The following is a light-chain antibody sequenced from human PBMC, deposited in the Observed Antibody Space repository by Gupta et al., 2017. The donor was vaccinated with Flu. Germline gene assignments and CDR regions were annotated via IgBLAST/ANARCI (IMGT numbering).Light chain of an antibody. Sequence: GSQSVNIFLNWYQQKPGKAPKLLIYVASTLHSGVPSRFSGSGSVTDFTLTISRLQPEDFATYYCQQSDNYPITFGHGTRLHI. CDR3: QQSDNYPIT. CDR2: VAS. J-gene: IGKJ3*01. CDR1: QSVNIF. V-gene: IGKV1-39*01.